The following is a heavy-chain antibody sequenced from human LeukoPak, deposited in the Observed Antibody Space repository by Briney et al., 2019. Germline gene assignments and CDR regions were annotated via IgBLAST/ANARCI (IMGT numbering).Heavy chain of an antibody. CDR1: GFTFSSYA. Sequence: HTGRSLRLSCAASGFTFSSYAMHWVRQAPGKGLEWVAVISYDGSNKYYADSVKGRFTISRDNSKNTLYLQMNSLRAEDTAVYYCARDNWELRTWDYWGQGTLVTVSS. CDR3: ARDNWELRTWDY. J-gene: IGHJ4*02. V-gene: IGHV3-30-3*01. CDR2: ISYDGSNK. D-gene: IGHD1-26*01.